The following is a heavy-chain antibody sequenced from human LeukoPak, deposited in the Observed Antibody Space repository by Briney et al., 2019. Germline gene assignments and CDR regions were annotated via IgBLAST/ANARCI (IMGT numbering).Heavy chain of an antibody. CDR2: ISGSGGSA. J-gene: IGHJ4*02. V-gene: IGHV3-23*01. CDR3: AKFSRPTGRTTHFDY. D-gene: IGHD1-1*01. CDR1: GFTFSSYA. Sequence: SGGSLRLSCAASGFTFSSYAMSWVRQAPGKGLEWVSAISGSGGSAYYADSVKGRFTISRDNSKNTLYPQMNSLRAEDTAVYYCAKFSRPTGRTTHFDYWGQGTLVTVSS.